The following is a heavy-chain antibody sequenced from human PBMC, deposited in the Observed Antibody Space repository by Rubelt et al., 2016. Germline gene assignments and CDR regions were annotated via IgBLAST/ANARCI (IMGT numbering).Heavy chain of an antibody. CDR3: ARVIRLRAFDI. CDR2: IYHSGST. J-gene: IGHJ3*02. V-gene: IGHV4-59*01. CDR1: GDSISSYY. D-gene: IGHD3-10*01. Sequence: QVQLQESGPGLVKPSETLSLTCTVSGDSISSYYWSWIRQPPGKGLAWIGFIYHSGSTNYSPSLKSRVTLSVETSKNHFSLKRRSVTAAETAVYYCARVIRLRAFDIWGQGTMVTVSS.